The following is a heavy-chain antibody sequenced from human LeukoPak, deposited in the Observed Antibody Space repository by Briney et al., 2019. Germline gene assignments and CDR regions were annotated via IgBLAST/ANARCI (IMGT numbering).Heavy chain of an antibody. V-gene: IGHV1-69*05. CDR1: GGTFTNFL. D-gene: IGHD2-15*01. Sequence: GASVKVSCKASGGTFTNFLISWVRQAPGQGLEWMGRIIPMFGTANYAQKFQGRVTITTDESTSTAYMELNSLRSEDTAVYYCARGTFTGDPTHWFDPWGQGTLVTVSS. CDR2: IIPMFGTA. CDR3: ARGTFTGDPTHWFDP. J-gene: IGHJ5*02.